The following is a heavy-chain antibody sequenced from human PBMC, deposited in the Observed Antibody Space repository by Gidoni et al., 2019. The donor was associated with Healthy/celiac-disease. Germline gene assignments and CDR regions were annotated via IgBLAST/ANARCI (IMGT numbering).Heavy chain of an antibody. CDR2: IYSSGST. Sequence: QVQLQESGPGLVKPSETLSINCTGSGGSISSYYWSWIRQPPGKGLEWIGYIYSSGSTNYNPSLKSRVTISGDTSKNQFSLKLSSVTAADTAVYYCASYDFWSGYLLDWGQGTLVTVSS. CDR3: ASYDFWSGYLLD. V-gene: IGHV4-59*01. CDR1: GGSISSYY. J-gene: IGHJ4*02. D-gene: IGHD3-3*01.